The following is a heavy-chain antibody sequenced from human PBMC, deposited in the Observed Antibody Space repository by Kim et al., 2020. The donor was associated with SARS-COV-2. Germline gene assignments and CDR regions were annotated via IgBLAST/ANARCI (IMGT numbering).Heavy chain of an antibody. D-gene: IGHD6-19*01. Sequence: GGSLRLSCAASGFTFSSYGMHWVRQAPGKGLEWVAVISCGGSNKYDADSVEGRFTISRDNSKNTLYLQMNILRVEDTAAYYCAKDDKPGIAVAGIFDYWGQGTLVTVSS. V-gene: IGHV3-30*18. CDR3: AKDDKPGIAVAGIFDY. J-gene: IGHJ4*02. CDR1: GFTFSSYG. CDR2: ISCGGSNK.